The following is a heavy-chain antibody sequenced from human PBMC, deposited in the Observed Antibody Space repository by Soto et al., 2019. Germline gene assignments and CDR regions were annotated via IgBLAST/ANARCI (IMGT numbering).Heavy chain of an antibody. D-gene: IGHD7-27*01. J-gene: IGHJ4*02. V-gene: IGHV1-3*01. CDR3: ARDTGDGTFEF. CDR2: INAGYGNT. Sequence: ASVKISCKASGYTFSSYAMHWVRQAPGQRLEWMGWINAGYGNTKSSQKLQDRVTISRDTSASTAYMELTSLRSEDTAVYYCARDTGDGTFEFWGQGTLVTVSS. CDR1: GYTFSSYA.